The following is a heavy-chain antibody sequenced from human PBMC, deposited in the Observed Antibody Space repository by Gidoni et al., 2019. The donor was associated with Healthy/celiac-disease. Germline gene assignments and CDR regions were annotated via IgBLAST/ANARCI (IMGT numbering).Heavy chain of an antibody. CDR2: INHSGST. CDR3: ARGRGDTAMVKLVYYFDY. J-gene: IGHJ4*02. V-gene: IGHV4-34*01. CDR1: GGSFSGYY. Sequence: QVQLQQWGAGLLKPSETLSLTCAVYGGSFSGYYWSWIRQPPGKGLEWIGEINHSGSTNYNPSLKSRVTISVDTSKNQFSLKLSSVTAADTAVYYCARGRGDTAMVKLVYYFDYWGQGTLVTVSS. D-gene: IGHD5-18*01.